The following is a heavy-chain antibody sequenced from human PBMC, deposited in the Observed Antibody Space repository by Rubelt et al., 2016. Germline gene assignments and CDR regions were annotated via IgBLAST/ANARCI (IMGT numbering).Heavy chain of an antibody. CDR3: AKDRDSHYDSRSFDY. CDR1: GFTFSSYA. Sequence: VQLVESGGGLVQPGGSLRLSCAASGFTFSSYAMHWVRQAPGKGLEWVAVISFDGSNKYYADSVKGRFTISRDDSKNTLYLQMNSLRAEDTAVYYCAKDRDSHYDSRSFDYWGQGTLVTVSS. D-gene: IGHD3-22*01. CDR2: ISFDGSNK. V-gene: IGHV3-30*04. J-gene: IGHJ4*02.